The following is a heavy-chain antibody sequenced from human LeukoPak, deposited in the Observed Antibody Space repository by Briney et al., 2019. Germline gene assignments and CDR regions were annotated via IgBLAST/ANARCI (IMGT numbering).Heavy chain of an antibody. V-gene: IGHV1-46*01. J-gene: IGHJ3*02. CDR2: INPSGGST. CDR3: ARDRGYQLPRDAFDI. CDR1: GYTFTSYY. D-gene: IGHD2-2*01. Sequence: GASVKVSCRASGYTFTSYYMHWVRQAPGQGLEWMGIINPSGGSTSYAQKFQGRVTMTRDTSTSTVYMELSSLGSEDTAVYYCARDRGYQLPRDAFDIWGQGTMVTVSS.